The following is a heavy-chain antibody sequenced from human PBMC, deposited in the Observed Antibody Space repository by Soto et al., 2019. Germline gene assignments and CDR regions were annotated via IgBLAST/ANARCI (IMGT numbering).Heavy chain of an antibody. J-gene: IGHJ4*02. CDR1: GFTFSDYY. CDR3: ALAGDYGNCYAVTPFMAGHF. Sequence: QVQLVVSGGGLVKPGGSLRISCAASGFTFSDYYISWILQAPGKGLVWVSYISSRGSIIYYASSVKGRFTISRANAKNSLYLQMNSLRAPDMAVYSSALAGDYGNCYAVTPFMAGHFWGQVTLGT. CDR2: ISSRGSII. V-gene: IGHV3-11*01. D-gene: IGHD2-2*01.